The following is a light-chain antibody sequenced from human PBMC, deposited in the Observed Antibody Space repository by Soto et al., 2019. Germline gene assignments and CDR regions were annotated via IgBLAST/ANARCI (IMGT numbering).Light chain of an antibody. Sequence: IVMTQSPATLSVSPGERATLSCRASQSVSTNLAWYQQKPGQAPRLLIYGASTRATDMPARFSGRGSGTEFTLTINSLQSEDFAVYSCQQYRNWPRTFGQGTKVDIK. CDR3: QQYRNWPRT. CDR2: GAS. V-gene: IGKV3-15*01. J-gene: IGKJ1*01. CDR1: QSVSTN.